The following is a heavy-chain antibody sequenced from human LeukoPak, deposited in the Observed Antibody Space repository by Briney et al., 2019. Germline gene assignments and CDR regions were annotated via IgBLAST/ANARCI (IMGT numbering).Heavy chain of an antibody. V-gene: IGHV3-30*18. CDR3: AKGGVIANV. CDR1: GFTFSSYG. CDR2: ISYDGSNK. D-gene: IGHD3-10*01. Sequence: PGGSLRLSCAASGFTFSSYGMHWVRQAPGKGLEWVAAISYDGSNKYYADSVKGRFTISRDNSKNTLYLQMNSLRAEDTAVYYCAKGGVIANVWGQGTTVTVSS. J-gene: IGHJ6*02.